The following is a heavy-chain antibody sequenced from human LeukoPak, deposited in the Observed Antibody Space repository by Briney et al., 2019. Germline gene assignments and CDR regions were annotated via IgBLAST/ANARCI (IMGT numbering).Heavy chain of an antibody. D-gene: IGHD3-3*01. J-gene: IGHJ4*02. Sequence: PGGSLRLSCAASGFTFSSNWMSWVRQAPGKGLEWVANIKQDGSEKYYVDSVKGRFTISRDNAKNSLYLQMNSLRAEDTAVYYCASTYYDFWSGYANLDYWGQGTLVTVSS. CDR2: IKQDGSEK. CDR1: GFTFSSNW. V-gene: IGHV3-7*01. CDR3: ASTYYDFWSGYANLDY.